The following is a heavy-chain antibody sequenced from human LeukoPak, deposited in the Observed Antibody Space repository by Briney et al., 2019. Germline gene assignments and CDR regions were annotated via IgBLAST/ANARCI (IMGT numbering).Heavy chain of an antibody. D-gene: IGHD1-14*01. CDR3: TTSSNRVYYYYYYMDV. J-gene: IGHJ6*03. Sequence: GGSLRLSCAASGFTFSSYSMSWVRQAPGKGLEWVGRIKSKTDGGTTDYAAPVKGRFTISRDDSKNTLYLQMNSLKTEDTAVYYCTTSSNRVYYYYYYMDVWGKGTTVTISS. V-gene: IGHV3-15*01. CDR2: IKSKTDGGTT. CDR1: GFTFSSYS.